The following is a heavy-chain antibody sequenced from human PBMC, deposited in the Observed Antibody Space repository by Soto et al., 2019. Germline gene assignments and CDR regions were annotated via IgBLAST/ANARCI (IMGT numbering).Heavy chain of an antibody. CDR3: ARRYGAAVDY. CDR1: GGSISSSY. CDR2: IYHSGST. J-gene: IGHJ4*02. V-gene: IGHV4-59*08. D-gene: IGHD2-15*01. Sequence: QVQLQESGPGLVKPSETLSLTCTVSGGSISSSYWSWIRQPPGKGLEWIGYIYHSGSTNYTPSLKSQLTLSLDTSKHQFTLKLSSVTAADTAVYYCARRYGAAVDYWGQGTLVTVSS.